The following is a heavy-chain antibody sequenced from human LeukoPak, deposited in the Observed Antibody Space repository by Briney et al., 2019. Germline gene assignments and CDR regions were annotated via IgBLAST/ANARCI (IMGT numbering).Heavy chain of an antibody. CDR2: ISYDGSNK. V-gene: IGHV3-30*18. J-gene: IGHJ4*02. Sequence: PGGSLRLSCAASGFTFSSYGMHWVRQAPGKGLEWVAVISYDGSNKYYADSVKGRFTISRDNSKNTLYLQMNSLRAEDTAVYYCAKEVAVAGTEDYWGQGTLVTVSS. CDR3: AKEVAVAGTEDY. CDR1: GFTFSSYG. D-gene: IGHD6-19*01.